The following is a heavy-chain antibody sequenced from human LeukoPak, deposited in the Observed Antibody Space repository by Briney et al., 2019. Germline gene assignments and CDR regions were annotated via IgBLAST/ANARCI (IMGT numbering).Heavy chain of an antibody. V-gene: IGHV1-8*01. Sequence: ASVNVSCKASGYTFTSLDINWMRQTPGQGLEWLGWMSPRNGNTGYAQEFQGRVTMTGDTSKTTAYLELSSLTSDDTAIYYCARGVDAGVDYWGQGTLITVSS. D-gene: IGHD2-8*01. CDR3: ARGVDAGVDY. CDR1: GYTFTSLD. J-gene: IGHJ4*02. CDR2: MSPRNGNT.